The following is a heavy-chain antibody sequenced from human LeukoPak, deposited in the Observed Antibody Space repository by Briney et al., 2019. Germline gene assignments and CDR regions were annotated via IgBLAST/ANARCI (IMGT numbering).Heavy chain of an antibody. CDR3: VRDRDYYGSRAPGPFDY. J-gene: IGHJ4*02. V-gene: IGHV1-69*13. Sequence: SVKVSCKASGGTFSSYALSWVRQAPGQGLESMGGIIPILGTANYAQKFQGRVTITADESTSTVYMELSSLRSEDTAVYYCVRDRDYYGSRAPGPFDYWGQGTLVTVSS. D-gene: IGHD3-10*01. CDR2: IIPILGTA. CDR1: GGTFSSYA.